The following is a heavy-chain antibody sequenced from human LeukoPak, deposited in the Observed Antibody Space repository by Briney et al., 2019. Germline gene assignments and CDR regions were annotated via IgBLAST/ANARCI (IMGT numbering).Heavy chain of an antibody. Sequence: GGSLRLSCAASGFTFSSYGMHWVRQAPGKGLEWVAFIRYDGSNKYYADSVKGRFTISRDNSKNTLYLQMNSLRAEDTAVYYCARDQGQTYYYYGMDVWGQGTTVTVSS. CDR2: IRYDGSNK. J-gene: IGHJ6*02. V-gene: IGHV3-30*02. CDR1: GFTFSSYG. CDR3: ARDQGQTYYYYGMDV.